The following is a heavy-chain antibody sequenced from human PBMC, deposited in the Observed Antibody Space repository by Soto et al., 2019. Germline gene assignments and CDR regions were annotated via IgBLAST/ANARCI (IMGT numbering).Heavy chain of an antibody. D-gene: IGHD2-21*02. Sequence: QVQLQQSGPGLVKPSQTLSLTCTVSGYSISSDYYHWTWIRQSPGKGLEWIGYIHHSGSILYNPYLKSRVTISVDTSKNQFSLHLTSVTAADTAVYFCAREDDGGDSLAVWGQGTTVTVSS. CDR1: GYSISSDYYH. CDR3: AREDDGGDSLAV. J-gene: IGHJ6*02. CDR2: IHHSGSI. V-gene: IGHV4-30-4*08.